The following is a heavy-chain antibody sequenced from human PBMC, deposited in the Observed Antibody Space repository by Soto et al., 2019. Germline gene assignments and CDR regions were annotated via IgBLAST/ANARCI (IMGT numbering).Heavy chain of an antibody. CDR1: GGSFSGYY. V-gene: IGHV4-34*01. Sequence: SETPSLTCAVYGGSFSGYYWSWIRQPPGKGLEWIGEINHSGSTNYNPSLKSRVTISVDTSKNQFSLKLSSVTAADTAVYYCAGSRTDILTGYYSWFDPWGQGTLVTVSS. CDR2: INHSGST. J-gene: IGHJ5*02. CDR3: AGSRTDILTGYYSWFDP. D-gene: IGHD3-9*01.